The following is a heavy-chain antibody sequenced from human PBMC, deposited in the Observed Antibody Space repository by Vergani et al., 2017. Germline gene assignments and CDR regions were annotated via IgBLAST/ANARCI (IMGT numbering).Heavy chain of an antibody. J-gene: IGHJ5*02. CDR2: IYYFGSS. V-gene: IGHV4-38-2*02. Sequence: QVQLQASGPRLVRPSETLSLTCTVSGDSISSGYYWGWVRHPPGKGLEWIATIYYFGSSYFNPSLESRVSISIDKSENQFSLNLTSLTAADTAVYYCARIYRCYGELSTDPWGQGTLVTVSS. D-gene: IGHD3-10*01. CDR3: ARIYRCYGELSTDP. CDR1: GDSISSGYY.